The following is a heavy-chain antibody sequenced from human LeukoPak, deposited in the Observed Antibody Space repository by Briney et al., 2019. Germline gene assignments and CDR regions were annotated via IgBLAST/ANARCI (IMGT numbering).Heavy chain of an antibody. V-gene: IGHV4-39*07. J-gene: IGHJ3*02. D-gene: IGHD3-22*01. CDR3: ARDRSSTYYYDSSGYSDAFDI. CDR1: GGSISSSSYY. Sequence: PSETLSLTCTVSGGSISSSSYYWGWIRQPPGKGLEWIGSIYYSGSTYYNPSLKSRVTISVDTSKNQFSLKLSSVTAADTAVYYCARDRSSTYYYDSSGYSDAFDIWGQGTMVTVSS. CDR2: IYYSGST.